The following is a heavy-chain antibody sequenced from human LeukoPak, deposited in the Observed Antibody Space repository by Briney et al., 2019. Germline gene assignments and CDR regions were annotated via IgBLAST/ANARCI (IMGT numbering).Heavy chain of an antibody. J-gene: IGHJ4*02. Sequence: GGSVKVTCKGSGYTFTSYGISWVGQARGKGVEGMGWISDYNGNKNYAQKLQGRVTMNTDTSTSTAYMCLRTLRSDDTAVYYSARDPRYIVIVPAVINFHYWGQGTLVTVSS. CDR2: ISDYNGNK. V-gene: IGHV1-18*04. CDR1: GYTFTSYG. D-gene: IGHD2-2*01. CDR3: ARDPRYIVIVPAVINFHY.